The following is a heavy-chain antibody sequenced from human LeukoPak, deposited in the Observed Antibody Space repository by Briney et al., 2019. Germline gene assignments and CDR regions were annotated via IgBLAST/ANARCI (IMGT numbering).Heavy chain of an antibody. CDR1: GYTFTSYY. CDR3: ASSRFLRLVKGVFDY. J-gene: IGHJ4*02. V-gene: IGHV1-46*01. CDR2: INPSGGST. Sequence: ASVKVSCKASGYTFTSYYMHWVRQAPGQGLEWMGIINPSGGSTSYAQKFQGRVTMTRDMSTSTAYMELSSLRSEDTAVYYCASSRFLRLVKGVFDYWGQGTLVTVSS. D-gene: IGHD3-9*01.